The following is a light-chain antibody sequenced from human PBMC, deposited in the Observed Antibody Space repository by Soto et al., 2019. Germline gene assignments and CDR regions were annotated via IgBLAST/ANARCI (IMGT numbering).Light chain of an antibody. CDR1: QSVSTNF. V-gene: IGKV3-20*01. CDR3: QQYGRTSWT. Sequence: EILLTQSPGTLSLSPGEGATLSCRASQSVSTNFFAWYQQKPGQAPRLLIYGASTRATGIPDRFSGSGSGTDFTLTISRLEPDDFAVYYCQQYGRTSWTFGQGTKVDIK. J-gene: IGKJ1*01. CDR2: GAS.